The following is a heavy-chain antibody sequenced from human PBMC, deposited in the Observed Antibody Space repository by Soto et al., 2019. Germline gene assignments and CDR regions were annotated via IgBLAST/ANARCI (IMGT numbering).Heavy chain of an antibody. J-gene: IGHJ6*02. D-gene: IGHD6-13*01. CDR2: IWSDGSNK. CDR3: AREVEAAAGPFYYYYGMDV. V-gene: IGHV3-33*01. Sequence: PGGSLRLSCAASGFTFSTYGMHWVRQAPGKGLEWVTVIWSDGSNKNYADSVKGRFTISRDNSKNTLYLQMNSLRAEDTAVYYCAREVEAAAGPFYYYYGMDVWGQGTTVTVSS. CDR1: GFTFSTYG.